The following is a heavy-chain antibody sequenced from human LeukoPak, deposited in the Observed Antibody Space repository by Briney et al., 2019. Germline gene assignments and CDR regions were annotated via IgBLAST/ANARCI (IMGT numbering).Heavy chain of an antibody. D-gene: IGHD3-22*01. CDR2: ISAYNGNT. V-gene: IGHV1-18*01. J-gene: IGHJ5*02. CDR1: GYTFTSYG. CDR3: ARDQGYYDSSAYNWFDP. Sequence: GASVKVSRKASGYTFTSYGISWVRQAPGQGLEWMGWISAYNGNTNYAQKLQGRVTMTTDTSTSTAYMELRSLRSDDTAVYYCARDQGYYDSSAYNWFDPWGQGTLVTVSS.